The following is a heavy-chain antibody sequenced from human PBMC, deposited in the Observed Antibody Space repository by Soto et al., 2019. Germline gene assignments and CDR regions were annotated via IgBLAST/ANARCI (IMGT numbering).Heavy chain of an antibody. CDR3: ARACRTTNYYYYMDV. D-gene: IGHD4-4*01. Sequence: SETLSLTCTVSGGSISSGGYYWSWIRQHPGKGLEWIGYIYYSGSTYYNPSLKSRVTISVDTSKNQFSLKLSSVTAADTAVYYCARACRTTNYYYYMDVWGKGTTVTVSS. CDR1: GGSISSGGYY. J-gene: IGHJ6*03. V-gene: IGHV4-31*03. CDR2: IYYSGST.